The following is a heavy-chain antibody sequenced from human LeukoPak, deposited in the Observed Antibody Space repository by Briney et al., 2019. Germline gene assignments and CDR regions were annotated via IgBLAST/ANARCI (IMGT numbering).Heavy chain of an antibody. CDR3: AKAMGSGWYWFYGMDV. CDR2: ISGSGGST. D-gene: IGHD6-19*01. CDR1: GITFSNYV. V-gene: IGHV3-23*01. Sequence: GGSLRLSCAASGITFSNYVMSWVRQAPGKGLEWVSAISGSGGSTYDADSGKGRFTISRDNSKNTLYLQMNSLRAEDTAVYYCAKAMGSGWYWFYGMDVWGQGTTVTVSS. J-gene: IGHJ6*02.